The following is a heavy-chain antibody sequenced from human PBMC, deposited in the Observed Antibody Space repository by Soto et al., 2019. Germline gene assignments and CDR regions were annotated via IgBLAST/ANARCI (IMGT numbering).Heavy chain of an antibody. CDR2: MNPGSGDT. CDR1: GSSFTNND. D-gene: IGHD3-16*01. CDR3: ARMETFGSLNWFDP. Sequence: PSLKFSFKASGSSFTNNDVSWVREATGQVLECMGWMNPGSGDTGYAQKFQGRVTMTRDISIATAYMELSSLRSDDTAIYYCARMETFGSLNWFDPWGQGTMVTVSS. J-gene: IGHJ5*02. V-gene: IGHV1-8*01.